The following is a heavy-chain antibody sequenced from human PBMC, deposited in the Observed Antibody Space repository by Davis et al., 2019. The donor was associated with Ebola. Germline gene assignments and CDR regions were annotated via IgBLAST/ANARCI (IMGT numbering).Heavy chain of an antibody. D-gene: IGHD7-27*01. Sequence: AASVKVSCKASGYTFTGYYMHWVRQAPGQGLEWMGWISAYNGNTNYAQKFQGRVTITADESTSTAYMELSSLRSEDTAVYYCARDSLGNLRKYYYYYGMDVWGQGTTVTVSS. CDR1: GYTFTGYY. J-gene: IGHJ6*02. V-gene: IGHV1-18*04. CDR2: ISAYNGNT. CDR3: ARDSLGNLRKYYYYYGMDV.